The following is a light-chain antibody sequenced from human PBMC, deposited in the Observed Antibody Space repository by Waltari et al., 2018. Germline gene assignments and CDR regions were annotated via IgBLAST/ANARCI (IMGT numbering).Light chain of an antibody. J-gene: IGKJ3*01. CDR3: QQRSNWHGT. CDR1: QGVSSY. Sequence: EIVLTQSPATLSLSPGEIATLSCRASQGVSSYLAWYQQKPGQAPRLLIYDASNRATGIPARFSGSGPGTDFTLTISSLEPEDFAVYYCQQRSNWHGTFGPGTKVDIK. CDR2: DAS. V-gene: IGKV3D-11*01.